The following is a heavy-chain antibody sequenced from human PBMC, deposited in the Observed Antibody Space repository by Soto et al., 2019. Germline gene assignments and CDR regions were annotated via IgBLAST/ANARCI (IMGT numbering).Heavy chain of an antibody. D-gene: IGHD3-10*01. CDR3: ARGPITMVRGGYYYYMDV. J-gene: IGHJ6*03. CDR2: MNPNSGNT. CDR1: GYTFTSYD. V-gene: IGHV1-8*01. Sequence: ASVKVSCKASGYTFTSYDINWVRQATGQGLEWMGWMNPNSGNTGYAQKFQGRVTMTRNTSISTAYMELSSLRSEDTAVYYCARGPITMVRGGYYYYMDVWGKGTKVTVSS.